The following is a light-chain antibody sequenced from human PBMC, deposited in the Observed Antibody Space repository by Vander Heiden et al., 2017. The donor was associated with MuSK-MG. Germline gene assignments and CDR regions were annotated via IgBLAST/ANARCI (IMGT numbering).Light chain of an antibody. CDR2: SST. J-gene: IGLJ2*01. Sequence: QSVLTQPPSASGTPGQRITSSCSGGSSNTGSNVVFWYQQLPGTAPKLLILSSTPRRSGVPDRFFGSRSGTSASLTTSWVQSEDEGDYYCAAWDDSLDGLIFGGGTKLTVL. CDR1: SSNTGSNV. V-gene: IGLV1-44*01. CDR3: AAWDDSLDGLI.